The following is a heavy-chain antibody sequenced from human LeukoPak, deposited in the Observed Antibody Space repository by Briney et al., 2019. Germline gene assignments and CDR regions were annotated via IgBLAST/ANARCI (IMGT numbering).Heavy chain of an antibody. Sequence: GASVKVSCKASGYTFTSYGISWVRQAPGQGLEWMGWISAYNGNTNYAQKLQGRVTMTTDTSTSTAYMELRSLRSDDTAVYYCASFSGAAAEGWFDPWGQGTLVTVSS. CDR2: ISAYNGNT. V-gene: IGHV1-18*01. CDR1: GYTFTSYG. CDR3: ASFSGAAAEGWFDP. D-gene: IGHD6-13*01. J-gene: IGHJ5*02.